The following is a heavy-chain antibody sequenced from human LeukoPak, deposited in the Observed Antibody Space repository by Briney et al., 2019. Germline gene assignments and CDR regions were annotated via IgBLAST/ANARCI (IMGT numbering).Heavy chain of an antibody. CDR1: GGSFSGYY. Sequence: SEILSLTCAVYGGSFSGYYWSWIRQPPGKGLEWIGEINHSGSTNYNPSLKSRVTISVDTSKNQFSLKLSSVTAADTAVYYCAAKYYYDSTGYWGQGTLVTVSS. CDR3: AAKYYYDSTGY. CDR2: INHSGST. D-gene: IGHD3-22*01. V-gene: IGHV4-34*01. J-gene: IGHJ4*02.